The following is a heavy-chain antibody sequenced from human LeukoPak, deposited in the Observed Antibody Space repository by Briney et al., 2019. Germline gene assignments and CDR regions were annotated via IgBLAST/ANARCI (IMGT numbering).Heavy chain of an antibody. V-gene: IGHV3-30-3*01. D-gene: IGHD3-22*01. CDR2: ISYDGSNK. CDR3: ARDLDYYDSSGPDDY. CDR1: GFSFSNHW. J-gene: IGHJ4*02. Sequence: GGSLRLSCVASGFSFSNHWMSWVRQAPGKGLEWVAVISYDGSNKYYADSVKGRFTISRDNSKNTLYLQMNSLRAEDTAVYYCARDLDYYDSSGPDDYWGQGTLVTVSS.